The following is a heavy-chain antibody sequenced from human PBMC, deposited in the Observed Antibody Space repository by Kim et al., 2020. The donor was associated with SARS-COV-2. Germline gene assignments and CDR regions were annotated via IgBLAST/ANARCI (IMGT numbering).Heavy chain of an antibody. Sequence: GGSLRLSCAASGFTFSSYGMHWVRQAPGKGLEWVAVISYDGSNKYYADFVKGRFTISRDNSKNTLYLQMNSLRAEDTAVYYCARGSGSVRYFDWLSSMDVWGQGTTVTVSS. V-gene: IGHV3-33*05. D-gene: IGHD3-9*01. CDR1: GFTFSSYG. CDR2: ISYDGSNK. J-gene: IGHJ6*02. CDR3: ARGSGSVRYFDWLSSMDV.